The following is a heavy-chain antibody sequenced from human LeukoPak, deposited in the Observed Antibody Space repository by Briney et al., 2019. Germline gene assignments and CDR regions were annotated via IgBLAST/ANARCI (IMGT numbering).Heavy chain of an antibody. CDR2: ISYDGSNK. CDR1: GGSISSSN. CDR3: AIQRVIAVAGTHGLDY. J-gene: IGHJ4*02. D-gene: IGHD6-19*01. Sequence: LSLTCAVSGGSISSSNWWSWVRQPPGKGLEWVAVISYDGSNKYYADSVKGRFTISRDNSKNTLYLQMNSLRAEDTAVYYCAIQRVIAVAGTHGLDYWGQGTLVTVSS. V-gene: IGHV3-30*03.